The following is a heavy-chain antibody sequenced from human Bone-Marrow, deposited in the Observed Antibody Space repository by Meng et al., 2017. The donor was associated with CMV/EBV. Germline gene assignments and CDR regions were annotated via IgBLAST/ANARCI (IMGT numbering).Heavy chain of an antibody. CDR2: ISSNAYGGTT. J-gene: IGHJ4*02. Sequence: GESLKISCAASGFTFGDYAMSWVRQAPGKGLEWVGFISSNAYGGTTEYAASVKGRFTISRDDSKSIAYLQMNSLKTEDTAVYYCTRLGEVNAYFDSWGQGTLVTVSS. V-gene: IGHV3-49*04. CDR3: TRLGEVNAYFDS. D-gene: IGHD3-10*01. CDR1: GFTFGDYA.